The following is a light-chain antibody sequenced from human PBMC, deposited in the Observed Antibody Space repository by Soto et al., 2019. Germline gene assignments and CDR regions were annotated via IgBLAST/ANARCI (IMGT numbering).Light chain of an antibody. CDR3: QQYDSWPL. Sequence: EIVMTQSPATLSVSPGERVTLSCRASQSVSGNLAGYQQKPGQTPRLLIYGTYTRAGGSPGRFSGTVSGTEFTLTISSLQSEHFAVYYWQQYDSWPLFGQGTRLEIK. CDR1: QSVSGN. CDR2: GTY. V-gene: IGKV3-15*01. J-gene: IGKJ5*01.